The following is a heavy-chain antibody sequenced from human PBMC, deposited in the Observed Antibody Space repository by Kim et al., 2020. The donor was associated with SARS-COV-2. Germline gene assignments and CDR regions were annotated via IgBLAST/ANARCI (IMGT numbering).Heavy chain of an antibody. CDR2: ISWNSGSI. D-gene: IGHD6-13*01. J-gene: IGHJ6*02. CDR1: GFTFDDYA. V-gene: IGHV3-9*01. CDR3: AKESRAAAGTVDYYGMDV. Sequence: GGSLRLSCAASGFTFDDYAMHWVRQAPGKGLEWVSGISWNSGSIGYADSVKGRFTISRDNAKNSLYLQMNSLRAEDTALYYCAKESRAAAGTVDYYGMDVWGQGATVTVSS.